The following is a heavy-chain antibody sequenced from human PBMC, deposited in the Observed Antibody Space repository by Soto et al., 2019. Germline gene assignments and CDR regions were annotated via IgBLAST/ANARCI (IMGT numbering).Heavy chain of an antibody. V-gene: IGHV4-30-2*01. CDR1: GGSISSGGYS. CDR2: IYHSGST. D-gene: IGHD3-10*01. J-gene: IGHJ4*02. Sequence: PSETLSLTCAVSGGSISSGGYSWSWIRQPPGKGLEWIGYIYHSGSTNYNPSLKSRVTISVDKSKNQFSLKLSSVTAADTAVYYCARNMVRAEGTDYWGQGTLVTVSS. CDR3: ARNMVRAEGTDY.